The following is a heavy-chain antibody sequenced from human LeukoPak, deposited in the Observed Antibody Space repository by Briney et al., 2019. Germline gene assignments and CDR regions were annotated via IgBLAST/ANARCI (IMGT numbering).Heavy chain of an antibody. D-gene: IGHD6-6*01. CDR2: ISYDGSNK. J-gene: IGHJ3*02. CDR3: ASASLALDAFDI. V-gene: IGHV3-30-3*01. Sequence: GGSLRLSCAASGFTFDHCAMSWVRQAPGKGLEWVAVISYDGSNKYYADSVKGRFTISRDNSKNTLYLQMNSLRAEDTAVYYCASASLALDAFDIWGQGTMVTVSS. CDR1: GFTFDHCA.